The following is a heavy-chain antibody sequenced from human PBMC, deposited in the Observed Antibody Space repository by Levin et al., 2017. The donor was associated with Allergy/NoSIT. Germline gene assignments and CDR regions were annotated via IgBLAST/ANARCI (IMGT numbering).Heavy chain of an antibody. V-gene: IGHV3-7*01. CDR2: IKQDGSEK. J-gene: IGHJ6*03. CDR3: ARGSDFFVDYMDV. Sequence: GGSLRLSCAASGFTFSSYWMSWVRQAPGKGLEWVANIKQDGSEKYYVDSVKGRFTISRDNAKNSLYLQMNSLRAEDTAVYYCARGSDFFVDYMDVWGKGTTVTVSS. D-gene: IGHD2-21*02. CDR1: GFTFSSYW.